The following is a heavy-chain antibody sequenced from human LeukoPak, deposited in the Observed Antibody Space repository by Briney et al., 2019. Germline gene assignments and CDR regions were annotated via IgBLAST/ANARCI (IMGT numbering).Heavy chain of an antibody. V-gene: IGHV3-48*01. D-gene: IGHD3-22*01. CDR1: GFTFSSYS. CDR3: ARENYDSSGYYCY. CDR2: ISSSSSTI. Sequence: GGSLRLSCAASGFTFSSYSMNWVRQAPGKGLEWVSYISSSSSTIYYADSVKGRFTISRDNAKNSLYLQMNSLRAEDTAVYYCARENYDSSGYYCYWGQGTLVTVSS. J-gene: IGHJ4*02.